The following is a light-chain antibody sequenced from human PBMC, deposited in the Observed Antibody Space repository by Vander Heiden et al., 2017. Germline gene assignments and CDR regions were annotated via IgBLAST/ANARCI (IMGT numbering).Light chain of an antibody. V-gene: IGLV1-47*01. Sequence: QSVLPQPPSASGTPGQRVTISCSGSSPNIGSNYVYCCQQLQETAPKLLIDRNNQRPSAVPDRFSGSKSGTSTSLAISRRRSEDEADYYCAAWDDSLSGFWVFGGGTKLTVL. J-gene: IGLJ3*02. CDR1: SPNIGSNY. CDR3: AAWDDSLSGFWV. CDR2: RNN.